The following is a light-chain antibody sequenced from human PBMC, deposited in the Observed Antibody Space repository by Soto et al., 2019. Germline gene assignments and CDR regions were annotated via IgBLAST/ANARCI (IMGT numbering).Light chain of an antibody. J-gene: IGKJ1*01. CDR3: QHYNYWPPKT. V-gene: IGKV3-11*01. CDR1: QNVGGY. CDR2: DAS. Sequence: EILLTQSPATLSLSPGERATLSCRASQNVGGYLAWYQQKPGQAPRLLIYDASNRATGIPARFSGSGSGTDFSLTISSLQSEDFAVYYCQHYNYWPPKTFGQGTKVEMK.